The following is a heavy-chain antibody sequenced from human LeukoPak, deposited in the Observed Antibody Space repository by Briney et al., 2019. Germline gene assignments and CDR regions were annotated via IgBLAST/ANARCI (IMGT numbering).Heavy chain of an antibody. V-gene: IGHV3-21*01. CDR3: ARVMQNYYYMDV. CDR1: GFTFSSYS. D-gene: IGHD3-16*01. Sequence: PGGSLRPSCAASGFTFSSYSMNWVRQAPGKGLEWVSSISSSSSYIYYADSVKGRFTISRDNAKNSLYLQMNSLRAEDTAVYYCARVMQNYYYMDVWGKGTTVTVSS. CDR2: ISSSSSYI. J-gene: IGHJ6*03.